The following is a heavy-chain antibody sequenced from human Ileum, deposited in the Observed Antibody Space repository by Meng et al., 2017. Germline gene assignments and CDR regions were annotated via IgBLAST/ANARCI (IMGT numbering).Heavy chain of an antibody. CDR3: TRDLLPTVTRRGVFDS. J-gene: IGHJ4*02. CDR2: IRSNTYLGTT. D-gene: IGHD4-17*01. CDR1: GFTFGAHA. Sequence: GESLKISCSGSGFTFGAHAINWVRQPPGKGLEWVGFIRSNTYLGTTEYAASVQGRFAISRDDSKGIAYLQMNSLQTEDTAVYYCTRDLLPTVTRRGVFDSWGQGTQVTVSS. V-gene: IGHV3-49*04.